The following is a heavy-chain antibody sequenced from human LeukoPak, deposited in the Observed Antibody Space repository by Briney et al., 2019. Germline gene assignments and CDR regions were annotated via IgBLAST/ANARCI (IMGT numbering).Heavy chain of an antibody. CDR1: GFTFTDFY. J-gene: IGHJ4*02. CDR2: ISRSSTDT. Sequence: TPGGSLRLSCAASGFTFTDFYMSWIRQAPGKGLEWLSDISRSSTDTNYADSVKGRFTISRDNAKNSLFLQLNSLRAEDTAVYYCARKTYYYDSGSYSKSYYFDYWGQGTLVTVSS. D-gene: IGHD3-10*01. V-gene: IGHV3-11*06. CDR3: ARKTYYYDSGSYSKSYYFDY.